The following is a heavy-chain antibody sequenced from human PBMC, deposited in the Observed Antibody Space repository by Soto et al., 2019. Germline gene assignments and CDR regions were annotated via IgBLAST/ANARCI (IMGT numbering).Heavy chain of an antibody. Sequence: TGGSLRLSCAASGFTFRNYAMTWARQAPGKGLEWVSSLLRSGSSAYYADSVRGRFTISSDTSANSLYLQMDNLRAEDTAIYYCAKGAISGDGIWLMDSWGQGTVVTVSS. CDR3: AKGAISGDGIWLMDS. J-gene: IGHJ5*02. CDR2: LLRSGSSA. D-gene: IGHD4-17*01. V-gene: IGHV3-23*01. CDR1: GFTFRNYA.